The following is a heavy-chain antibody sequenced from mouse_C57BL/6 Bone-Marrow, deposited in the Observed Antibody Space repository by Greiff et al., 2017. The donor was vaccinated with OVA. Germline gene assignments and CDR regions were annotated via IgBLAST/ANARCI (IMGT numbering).Heavy chain of an antibody. V-gene: IGHV1-64*01. Sequence: QVQLKQPGAELVKPGASVKLSCKASGYTFTSYWMHWVKQRPGQGLEWIGMIHPNSGSTNYNEKFKSKATLTVDKSSSTAYMQLSSLTSEDSAVYYCARGAQATDYWGQGTTLTVSS. CDR2: IHPNSGST. J-gene: IGHJ2*01. CDR1: GYTFTSYW. D-gene: IGHD3-2*02. CDR3: ARGAQATDY.